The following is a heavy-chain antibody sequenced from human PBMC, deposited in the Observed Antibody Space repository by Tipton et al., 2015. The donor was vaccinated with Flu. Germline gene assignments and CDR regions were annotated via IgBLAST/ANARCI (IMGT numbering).Heavy chain of an antibody. CDR1: GGSLNGYY. Sequence: TLSLTCTVSGGSLNGYYWSWIRQPPEKGLEWIGYISYTGSTNYNPSLKSRVTMSVDTSKNHFSLNLSSVTAADTAVYYCARHREKSCSYTSCRYYYYMDVWGKGTTVTVSS. CDR3: ARHREKSCSYTSCRYYYYMDV. J-gene: IGHJ6*03. V-gene: IGHV4-59*08. CDR2: ISYTGST. D-gene: IGHD2-2*01.